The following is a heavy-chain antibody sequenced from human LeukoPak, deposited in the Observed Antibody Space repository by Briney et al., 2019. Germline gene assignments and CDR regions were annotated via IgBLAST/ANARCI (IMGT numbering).Heavy chain of an antibody. CDR3: AKDQGTTYYDILTGYYQENWFDP. V-gene: IGHV3-33*06. J-gene: IGHJ5*02. CDR2: IWYDGSNK. Sequence: GGSLRLSCAASGFTFSSYGMHWVRQAPGKGLEWVAVIWYDGSNKSYADSVKGRFTISRDNSKNTLYLQMNSLRAEDTAVYYCAKDQGTTYYDILTGYYQENWFDPWGQGTLVTVSS. D-gene: IGHD3-9*01. CDR1: GFTFSSYG.